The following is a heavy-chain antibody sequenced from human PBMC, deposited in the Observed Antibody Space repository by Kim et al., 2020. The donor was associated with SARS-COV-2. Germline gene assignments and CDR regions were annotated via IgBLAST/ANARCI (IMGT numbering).Heavy chain of an antibody. D-gene: IGHD1-1*01. CDR1: GYTFTSYY. Sequence: ASVKVSCKASGYTFTSYYMHWVRQAPGQGLEWMGIINPSGGSTSYAQKFQGRVTMTRDTSTSTVYMELSSLRSEDTAVYYCARDSVPPKYNWKWSFDIWGQGTMVTVSS. V-gene: IGHV1-46*01. CDR3: ARDSVPPKYNWKWSFDI. CDR2: INPSGGST. J-gene: IGHJ3*02.